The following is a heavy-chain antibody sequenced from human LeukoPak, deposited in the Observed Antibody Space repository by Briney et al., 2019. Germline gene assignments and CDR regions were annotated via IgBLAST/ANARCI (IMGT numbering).Heavy chain of an antibody. CDR2: ISYDGSSK. CDR1: IFTFSNYA. V-gene: IGHV3-30-3*01. Sequence: GGSLRLSCAASIFTFSNYAMHWVRQAPGKGLEWVAVISYDGSSKYYADSVKGRLTISRDNSKKMMYLQMNNLRAEDTALYYCARQKDIVVVVTTTGSFDYWGQGTLVTVSS. J-gene: IGHJ4*02. CDR3: ARQKDIVVVVTTTGSFDY. D-gene: IGHD2-15*01.